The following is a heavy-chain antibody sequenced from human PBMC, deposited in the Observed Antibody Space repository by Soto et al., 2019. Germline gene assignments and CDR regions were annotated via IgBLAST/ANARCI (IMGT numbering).Heavy chain of an antibody. CDR2: ISSTTNYI. V-gene: IGHV3-21*06. Sequence: GGSLRLSCAASGFTFTRYSMNWVRQAPGKGLEWVSSISSTTNYIYYGDSMRGRFTISRDNAKNSLYLEMNSLRAEDTAVYYCARESEDLTSNFDYWGQGTLVTVSS. CDR3: ARESEDLTSNFDY. J-gene: IGHJ4*02. CDR1: GFTFTRYS.